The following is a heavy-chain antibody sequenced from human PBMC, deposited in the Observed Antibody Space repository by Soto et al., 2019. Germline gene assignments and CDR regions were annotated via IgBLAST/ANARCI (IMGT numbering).Heavy chain of an antibody. CDR2: ISSTTNYI. V-gene: IGHV3-21*06. Sequence: GGSLRLSCAASGFTFTRYSMNWVRQAPGKGLEWVSSISSTTNYIYYGDSMRGRFTISRDNAKNSLYLEMNSLRAEDTAVYYCARESEDLTSNFDYWGQGTLVTVSS. CDR3: ARESEDLTSNFDY. J-gene: IGHJ4*02. CDR1: GFTFTRYS.